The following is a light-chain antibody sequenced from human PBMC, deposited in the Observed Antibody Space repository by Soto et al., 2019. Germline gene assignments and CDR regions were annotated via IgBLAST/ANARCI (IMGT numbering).Light chain of an antibody. J-gene: IGKJ1*01. Sequence: DIQMTQSPSTLSASVGDRVTITCRASQSISSWLAWYQQKPGKAPKLLIYDASSLESGVPSRVSGSGSGTEFTLTISCLQPDDFATYCCQLYNSGWTFGQGTKV. CDR2: DAS. CDR3: QLYNSGWT. CDR1: QSISSW. V-gene: IGKV1-5*01.